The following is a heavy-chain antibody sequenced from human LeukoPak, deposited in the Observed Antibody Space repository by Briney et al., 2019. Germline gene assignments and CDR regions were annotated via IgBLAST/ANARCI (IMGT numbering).Heavy chain of an antibody. CDR1: GGSFSGYY. CDR2: INHSGST. CDR3: ARNDYSNYVIDY. D-gene: IGHD4-11*01. V-gene: IGHV4-34*01. Sequence: SETLSLTCAVYGGSFSGYYWSWIRQPPGKGLEWIGEINHSGSTNYNPSLKSRVTISVDTSKNQFSLKLSSVTAADTAVYYCARNDYSNYVIDYWGQGTLDTVSS. J-gene: IGHJ4*02.